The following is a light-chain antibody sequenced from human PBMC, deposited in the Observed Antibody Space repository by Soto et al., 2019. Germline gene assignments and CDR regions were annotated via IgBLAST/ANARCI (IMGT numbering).Light chain of an antibody. V-gene: IGKV3-20*01. Sequence: EIVLTQSPGTLSLSPGERATLSCRASQNIDGNFLVWHQQKPGQAPRLLINAAFTRATGIPDRLSGSGSGTDFTLTISRLEPEDFAVYYCQQYGASPFTFGGGTKVEIK. CDR2: AAF. CDR3: QQYGASPFT. J-gene: IGKJ4*01. CDR1: QNIDGNF.